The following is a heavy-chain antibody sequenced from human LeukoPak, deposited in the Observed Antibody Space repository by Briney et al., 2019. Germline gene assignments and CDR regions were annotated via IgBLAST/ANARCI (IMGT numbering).Heavy chain of an antibody. CDR3: TRTFYSSPNNWFDP. D-gene: IGHD2/OR15-2a*01. J-gene: IGHJ5*02. V-gene: IGHV4-39*01. Sequence: SETLSLTCTVSGGSISSSVGYYWGWIRQPPGKGLEYIGSIYYSGSTYYNPSLRSRVTISVDTSKNQFSLKLSSVTAADTAVYYCTRTFYSSPNNWFDPWGQGTLVTVSS. CDR1: GGSISSSVGYY. CDR2: IYYSGST.